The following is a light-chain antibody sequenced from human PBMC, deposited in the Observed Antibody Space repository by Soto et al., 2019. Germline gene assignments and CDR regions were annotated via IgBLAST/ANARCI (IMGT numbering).Light chain of an antibody. CDR2: GAS. CDR3: QHYHSVPFT. Sequence: DIQMTQSPSSLSASVGDRVTITCQASQDIKKYLNWYQQKPGKAPKLLISGASSLETGVPSRFSGSGSGIHFTFTIRILQRQDIATYYCQHYHSVPFTFGHGTKVDIK. V-gene: IGKV1-33*01. CDR1: QDIKKY. J-gene: IGKJ3*01.